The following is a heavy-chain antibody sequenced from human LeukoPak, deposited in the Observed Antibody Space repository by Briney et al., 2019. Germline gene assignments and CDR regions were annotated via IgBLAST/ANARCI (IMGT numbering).Heavy chain of an antibody. CDR3: ARGSAELYYYYMDV. Sequence: GGSLRLSCAASGFTFSSYSMNWVRQAPGKGLEWVSSISSSSSYIYYADSVKGRFTISRDNAKNSLYLQMNSLRAEDTAVYYCARGSAELYYYYMDVWGKGTTVTVSS. J-gene: IGHJ6*03. V-gene: IGHV3-21*01. CDR2: ISSSSSYI. CDR1: GFTFSSYS. D-gene: IGHD1-26*01.